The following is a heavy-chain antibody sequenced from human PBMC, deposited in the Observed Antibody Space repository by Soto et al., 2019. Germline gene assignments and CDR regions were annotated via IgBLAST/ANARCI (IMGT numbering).Heavy chain of an antibody. D-gene: IGHD1-26*01. J-gene: IGHJ3*02. CDR3: STLRSYAASFHI. V-gene: IGHV4-59*01. Sequence: LSLTCTVSGGSISSSYWSWIRQPPGKGLEWIGYIRYTGSPNYNPSLKSRVTISVDTSKNQFSLRLTSVTAADTAVYYCSTLRSYAASFHIWGQGTLVTVSS. CDR2: IRYTGSP. CDR1: GGSISSSY.